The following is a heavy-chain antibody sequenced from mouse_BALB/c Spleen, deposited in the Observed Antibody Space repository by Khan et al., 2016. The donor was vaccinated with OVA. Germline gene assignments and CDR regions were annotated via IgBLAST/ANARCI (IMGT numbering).Heavy chain of an antibody. Sequence: DLVKPGASVKLSCKASGYPFTSYWINWIKQRPGQGLEWIGRIGPGSGSTYYNEMFKGKATLTVDTSSSTAYIQLSSLSSEDSGVYFCARENYYGSTYYAMDYWGQGTSVTVSS. J-gene: IGHJ4*01. CDR1: GYPFTSYW. CDR3: ARENYYGSTYYAMDY. V-gene: IGHV1S41*01. CDR2: IGPGSGST. D-gene: IGHD1-1*01.